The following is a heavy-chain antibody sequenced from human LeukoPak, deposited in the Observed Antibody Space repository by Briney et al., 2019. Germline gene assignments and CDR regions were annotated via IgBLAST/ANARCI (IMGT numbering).Heavy chain of an antibody. D-gene: IGHD6-19*01. CDR2: ISYDGSNK. Sequence: PGGSLRLSCAASGFTVSSNYMSWVRQAPGKGLEWVAVISYDGSNKYYADSVKGRFTISRDNSKNTLYLQMNSLRAEDTAVYYCARITVAVAPTGWGQGTLVTVSS. CDR3: ARITVAVAPTG. V-gene: IGHV3-30-3*01. CDR1: GFTVSSNY. J-gene: IGHJ4*02.